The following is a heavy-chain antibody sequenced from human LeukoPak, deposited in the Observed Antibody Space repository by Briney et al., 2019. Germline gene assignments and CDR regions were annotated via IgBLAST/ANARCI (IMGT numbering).Heavy chain of an antibody. CDR1: GFTFSSYW. Sequence: GGSLRLSCAASGFTFSSYWMSWVRQAPGKGLEWVANIKQDGSEKYYVDSVKGRFTISRDNAKNSLYLQMNSLRAEDTVVYYCAGPIVGATSPFDYWGQGTLVTVSS. V-gene: IGHV3-7*01. CDR2: IKQDGSEK. D-gene: IGHD1-26*01. J-gene: IGHJ4*02. CDR3: AGPIVGATSPFDY.